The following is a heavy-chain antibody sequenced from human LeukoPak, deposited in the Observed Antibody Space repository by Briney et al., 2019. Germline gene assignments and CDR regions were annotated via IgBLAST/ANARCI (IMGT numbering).Heavy chain of an antibody. J-gene: IGHJ4*02. CDR1: GLTFSTSG. CDR2: IGPTGSDR. CDR3: ATETNGRHYDY. D-gene: IGHD1-14*01. Sequence: GSLRLSCTASGLTFSTSGFSWVRQAPGKGLEWVASIGPTGSDRYHADSIKGRFTISRDNANNFLYLQMNSLRAEDTAVYYCATETNGRHYDYWGQGTLLTVSS. V-gene: IGHV3-21*06.